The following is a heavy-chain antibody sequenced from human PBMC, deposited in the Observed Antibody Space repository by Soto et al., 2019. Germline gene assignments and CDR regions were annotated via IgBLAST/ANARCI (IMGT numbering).Heavy chain of an antibody. V-gene: IGHV1-69*12. CDR3: ARALGLEYYCGMDV. CDR2: IIPIFDTA. J-gene: IGHJ6*02. D-gene: IGHD1-1*01. Sequence: QVQLVQSGAEVKKPGSSVMVSCKASGGTFSTYAISWVRQAPGQGLEWMGGIIPIFDTASYAQKFQGRVTITADESTSTAYMEVRSLTSEETAEYYCARALGLEYYCGMDVGGQGTTVTVSS. CDR1: GGTFSTYA.